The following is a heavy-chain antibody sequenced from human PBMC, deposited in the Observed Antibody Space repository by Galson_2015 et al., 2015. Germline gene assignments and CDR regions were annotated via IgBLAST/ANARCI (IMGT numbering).Heavy chain of an antibody. Sequence: ETLSLTCAVYGGSFSGYYWSWIRQPPGKGLEWIGEINHSGSTNYNPSLKSRVTISVNTSKNQFSLKLSSVTAADTAVYYCARGGFWSGSVFLLGGNNWFDPWGQGTLVTVSS. CDR1: GGSFSGYY. V-gene: IGHV4-34*01. D-gene: IGHD3-3*01. J-gene: IGHJ5*02. CDR3: ARGGFWSGSVFLLGGNNWFDP. CDR2: INHSGST.